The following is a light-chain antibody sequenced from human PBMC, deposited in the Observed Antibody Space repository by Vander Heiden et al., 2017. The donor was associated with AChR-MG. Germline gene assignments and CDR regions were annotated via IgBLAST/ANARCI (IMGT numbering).Light chain of an antibody. CDR3: MQGLPGIP. V-gene: IGKV2-28*01. CDR1: HSLLHSNGYNY. CDR2: LGS. Sequence: DIVMTQSPLSLPVTPGEPASISCRSSHSLLHSNGYNYLDWYVQKPGQSPQLLIYLGSNRASGVPDRFSGSGSGKDFTLKISRVEVEDVGVYYCMQGLPGIPFGHGTKVDIK. J-gene: IGKJ3*01.